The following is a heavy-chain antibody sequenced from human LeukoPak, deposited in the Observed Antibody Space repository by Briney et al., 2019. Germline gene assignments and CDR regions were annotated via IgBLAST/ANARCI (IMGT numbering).Heavy chain of an antibody. D-gene: IGHD3-22*01. CDR1: GFTFDDYA. J-gene: IGHJ4*02. V-gene: IGHV3-9*01. CDR2: ISWNSGSI. CDR3: AKDMSYDSTGGFDY. Sequence: GRFLRLSCAASGFTFDDYAMHWVRPAPGKGLEWVSGISWNSGSIGYADSVKGRFTISRDNAKNSLYLQMNSLRAEDPALYYCAKDMSYDSTGGFDYWGQGTLVTVSS.